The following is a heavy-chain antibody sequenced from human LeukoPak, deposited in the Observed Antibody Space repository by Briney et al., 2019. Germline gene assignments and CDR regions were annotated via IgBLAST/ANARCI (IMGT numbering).Heavy chain of an antibody. CDR2: INSDGSST. J-gene: IGHJ4*02. CDR1: GFSFSNHW. Sequence: GGSLRLSCAASGFSFSNHWMHWVRQVPGKGLVWVSRINSDGSSTTYADSVKGRFTISRDNAKNTLYLQMNSLRDKDTAVYYCTRDVSQSSSWYGEFDYWGQGTQVTVSS. D-gene: IGHD6-13*01. CDR3: TRDVSQSSSWYGEFDY. V-gene: IGHV3-74*03.